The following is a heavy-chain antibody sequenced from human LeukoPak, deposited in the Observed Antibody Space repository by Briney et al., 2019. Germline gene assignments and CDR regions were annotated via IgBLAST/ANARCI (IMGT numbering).Heavy chain of an antibody. J-gene: IGHJ4*02. V-gene: IGHV4-61*02. CDR3: ARDGGTDGIDY. D-gene: IGHD1-26*01. Sequence: SETLSLTCTVSGGSVTSGNYYWNWIRQPAGKGLEWIGRIYTSGSTNYNPSLKSRVTMSVDTSKNQFSLKLSSVTAADTAVYYCARDGGTDGIDYWGQGTLVTVSS. CDR2: IYTSGST. CDR1: GGSVTSGNYY.